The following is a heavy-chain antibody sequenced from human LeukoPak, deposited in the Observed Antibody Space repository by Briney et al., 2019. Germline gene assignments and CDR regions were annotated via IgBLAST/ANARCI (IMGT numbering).Heavy chain of an antibody. Sequence: PSETLSLTCTVSGGSMYNYYWSWIRQPPGKGLEWIGYIHYNGITNYNPSLKTRVTMSLDTSKNQVSLNLNSVTAADTAVYYCARHISSGGTYAHFDYWGQGTLVTVSS. CDR2: IHYNGIT. CDR3: ARHISSGGTYAHFDY. J-gene: IGHJ4*02. CDR1: GGSMYNYY. V-gene: IGHV4-59*08. D-gene: IGHD1-26*01.